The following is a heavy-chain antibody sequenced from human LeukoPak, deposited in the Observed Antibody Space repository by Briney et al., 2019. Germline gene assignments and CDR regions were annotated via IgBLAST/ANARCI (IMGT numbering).Heavy chain of an antibody. V-gene: IGHV1-2*02. CDR3: VRENWHYDY. CDR2: IHPDSGAT. J-gene: IGHJ4*02. CDR1: GYTFINYG. D-gene: IGHD1-7*01. Sequence: ASVKVSCKASGYTFINYGISWVRQAPGQGLEWMGWIHPDSGATNYAQKFQGRVTLTRDRSITTLYMELSSLRSDDTAIYYCVRENWHYDYWGQGTQATVSS.